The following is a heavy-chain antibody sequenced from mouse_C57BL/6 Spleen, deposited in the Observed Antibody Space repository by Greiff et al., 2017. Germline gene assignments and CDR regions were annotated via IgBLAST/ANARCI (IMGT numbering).Heavy chain of an antibody. CDR2: IDPSDSYT. CDR3: ARVGYYGSSLYFDY. Sequence: QVQLKQPGAELVMPGASVKLSCKASGYTFTSYWMHWVKQRPGQGLEWIGEIDPSDSYTNYNQKFKGKSTLTVDKSSSTAYMQLSSLTSEDSAVYYGARVGYYGSSLYFDYWGQGTTLTVSS. CDR1: GYTFTSYW. J-gene: IGHJ2*01. V-gene: IGHV1-69*01. D-gene: IGHD1-1*01.